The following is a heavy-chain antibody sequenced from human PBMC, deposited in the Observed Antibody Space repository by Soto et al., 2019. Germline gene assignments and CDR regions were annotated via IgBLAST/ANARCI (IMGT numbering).Heavy chain of an antibody. Sequence: QVQLVESGGGVVQPGRSLRLSCAGSGFTFSSDAMHWVRQAPGKGLEWVAVISYDGSNKNYADSVKGRFTISRDNSKNTLYLQMNSLRTEDTAIYYCAKVVSSGWGGYFDYWGQGTLVTVSS. CDR3: AKVVSSGWGGYFDY. V-gene: IGHV3-30*18. D-gene: IGHD6-19*01. CDR2: ISYDGSNK. J-gene: IGHJ4*02. CDR1: GFTFSSDA.